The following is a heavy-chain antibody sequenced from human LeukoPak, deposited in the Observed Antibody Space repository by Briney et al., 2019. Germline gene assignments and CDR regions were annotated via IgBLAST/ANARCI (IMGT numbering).Heavy chain of an antibody. CDR2: INHGGST. V-gene: IGHV4-34*01. CDR1: GGSFSDYY. J-gene: IGHJ6*02. D-gene: IGHD6-13*01. CDR3: ARDGYSTPDV. Sequence: PSETLSLTSAVYGGSFSDYYWSWIRQPPGKGLEWIGEINHGGSTNYNPSLKSRVTLSADTSKNQFSLKLTSVTAADTAVYYCARDGYSTPDVWGQGTTVTVSS.